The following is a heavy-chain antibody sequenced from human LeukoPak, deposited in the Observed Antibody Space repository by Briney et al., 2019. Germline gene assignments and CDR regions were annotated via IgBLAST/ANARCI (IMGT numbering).Heavy chain of an antibody. CDR3: AREADYYDSSGYHGGHFDY. J-gene: IGHJ4*02. CDR2: IYYSGSN. Sequence: SETLSLTCTVSGGSISSYYWSWIRQPPGKGLEWIGYIYYSGSNNYNPSLKSRVTISVDTSKNQFSLKLSSVTAADTAVYYCAREADYYDSSGYHGGHFDYWGQGTLVTVSS. D-gene: IGHD3-22*01. CDR1: GGSISSYY. V-gene: IGHV4-59*01.